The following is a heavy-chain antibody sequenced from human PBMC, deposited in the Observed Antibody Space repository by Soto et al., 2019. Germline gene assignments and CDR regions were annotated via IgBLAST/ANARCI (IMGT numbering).Heavy chain of an antibody. Sequence: ASVKVSCKASGYTFTSYGISWVRQAPGQGLEWMGWISAYNGNTNYAQKLQGRVTMTTDTSTSTAYMELRSLRSDDTAVYYCARDLYYYDSSGSLYDSWGQGTLVTVSS. CDR3: ARDLYYYDSSGSLYDS. CDR2: ISAYNGNT. CDR1: GYTFTSYG. D-gene: IGHD3-22*01. V-gene: IGHV1-18*01. J-gene: IGHJ4*02.